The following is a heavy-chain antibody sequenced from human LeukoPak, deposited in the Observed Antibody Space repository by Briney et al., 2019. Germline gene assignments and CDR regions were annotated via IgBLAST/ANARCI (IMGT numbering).Heavy chain of an antibody. D-gene: IGHD2-2*01. Sequence: SVKVSCKASGYTFTSSYIHWVRQAPGQGLEWMGGIFPIFGTANYAQKFQGRVTITADESTSTAYMELSSLRSEDTAVYYCARSFSVVPAAEYYFDYWGQGTLVTVSS. J-gene: IGHJ4*02. V-gene: IGHV1-69*13. CDR2: IFPIFGTA. CDR3: ARSFSVVPAAEYYFDY. CDR1: GYTFTSSY.